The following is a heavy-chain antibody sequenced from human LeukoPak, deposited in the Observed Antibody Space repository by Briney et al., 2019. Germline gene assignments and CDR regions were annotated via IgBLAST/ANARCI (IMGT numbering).Heavy chain of an antibody. CDR3: ARPLGYCSGGSCRNWYFDL. CDR1: GGSISPYY. V-gene: IGHV4-59*08. Sequence: SETLSLTCTVSGGSISPYYWSWIRQPPGKGLEWLGYIYYSGNTEYKPSLKSRVAMSVDTSKNQFSLRLSSVTAADTAVYYCARPLGYCSGGSCRNWYFDLWGRGTLVTVSS. D-gene: IGHD2-15*01. CDR2: IYYSGNT. J-gene: IGHJ2*01.